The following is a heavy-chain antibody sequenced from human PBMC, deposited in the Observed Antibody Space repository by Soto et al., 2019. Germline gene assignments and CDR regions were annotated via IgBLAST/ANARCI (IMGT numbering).Heavy chain of an antibody. CDR1: GGPFSSHT. Sequence: QAQLVQSGAEVKKPGSSVKVSCKAFGGPFSSHTFSWVRQAPGQGLEWMGRIIPALGTTTYAQKFQGRVPITADDSVTTVYMELNSLRTEDTAVYYCARPDFGDYWYFDLWGRGTLVTVSS. CDR2: IIPALGTT. D-gene: IGHD4-17*01. CDR3: ARPDFGDYWYFDL. V-gene: IGHV1-69*08. J-gene: IGHJ2*01.